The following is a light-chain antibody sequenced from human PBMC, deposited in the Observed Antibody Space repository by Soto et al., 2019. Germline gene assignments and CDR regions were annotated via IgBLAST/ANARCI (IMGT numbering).Light chain of an antibody. V-gene: IGKV1-5*03. CDR3: QQYNSSPSM. J-gene: IGKJ1*01. CDR1: QSISSW. CDR2: KAS. Sequence: DIQMTQSPSTLSASVGDRVTITCRASQSISSWLAWYQQKPGKAPKLLIYKASSLESGVPSRFSGSGSGTEFTLTISSLQPDDFATYYCQQYNSSPSMFGEGTKVEI.